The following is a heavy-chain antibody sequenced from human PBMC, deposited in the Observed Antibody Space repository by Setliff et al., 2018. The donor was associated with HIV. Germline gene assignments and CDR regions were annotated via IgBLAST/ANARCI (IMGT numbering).Heavy chain of an antibody. J-gene: IGHJ4*02. CDR3: ARVRLRVPPSIFDY. V-gene: IGHV4-59*12. CDR1: GDSIGAYH. Sequence: SETLSLTCSVSGDSIGAYHWSWIRQPPGKGLEWIGTVYYDASTIYTPSLNSRVIISVDTSKSQFSLRLNSVTAADTAVYYCARVRLRVPPSIFDYWGQGALVTVSS. CDR2: VYYDAST. D-gene: IGHD2-2*01.